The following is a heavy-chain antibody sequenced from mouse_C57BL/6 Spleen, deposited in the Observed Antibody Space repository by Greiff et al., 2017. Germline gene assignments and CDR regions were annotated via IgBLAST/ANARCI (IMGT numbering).Heavy chain of an antibody. CDR2: INPGSGGT. CDR1: GYAFTNYL. V-gene: IGHV1-54*01. CDR3: ARGGGTFNTTVVATPYFDY. Sequence: VQLQQSGAELVRPGTSVKVSCKASGYAFTNYLIEWVKQRPGQGLEWIGGINPGSGGTNYNAKFKGKATLTADKPSSTAYMQLSSLTSEDSAVYICARGGGTFNTTVVATPYFDYWGQGTTLTVSS. D-gene: IGHD1-1*01. J-gene: IGHJ2*01.